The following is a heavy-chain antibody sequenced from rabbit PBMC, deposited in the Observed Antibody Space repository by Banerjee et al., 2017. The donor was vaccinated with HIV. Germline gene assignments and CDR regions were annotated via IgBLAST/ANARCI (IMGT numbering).Heavy chain of an antibody. CDR1: GFSFSNKY. D-gene: IGHD4-1*01. V-gene: IGHV1S7*01. Sequence: QQPEESGGGLVKPEGSLTLSCTASGFSFSNKYVMCWVRQAPGKGLEWIGAIYAGEASTDYASWVNGRFTISSDNAQNTVDLQMNSLTAADTATYFCARDLAGVTGWNFGLWGPGTLVTVS. J-gene: IGHJ4*01. CDR3: ARDLAGVTGWNFGL. CDR2: IYAGEAST.